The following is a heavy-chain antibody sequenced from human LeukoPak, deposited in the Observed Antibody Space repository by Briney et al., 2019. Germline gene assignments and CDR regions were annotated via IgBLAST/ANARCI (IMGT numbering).Heavy chain of an antibody. CDR1: GYTFTGYY. J-gene: IGHJ6*02. CDR3: ASPAAGSPYYYYGMDV. CDR2: INPNSGGT. D-gene: IGHD6-13*01. Sequence: ASVTVSCKSSGYTFTGYYMHWVRQPPAQGLEWMGWINPNSGGTNYSQKFQGRVTMTRDTSISTAYMELSRLRSDDTAVYYCASPAAGSPYYYYGMDVWGQGTTVTVSS. V-gene: IGHV1-2*02.